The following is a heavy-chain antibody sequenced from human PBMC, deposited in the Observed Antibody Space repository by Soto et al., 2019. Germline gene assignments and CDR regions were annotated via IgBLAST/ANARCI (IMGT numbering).Heavy chain of an antibody. CDR3: ARGQRIMITFGGVIVDY. D-gene: IGHD3-16*02. CDR1: GYTFTSYG. CDR2: ISAYNGNT. J-gene: IGHJ4*02. Sequence: ASVKVSCKASGYTFTSYGISWVRQAPGQGLEWMGWISAYNGNTNYAQKLQGRVTMTTDTSTSTAYMELRSLRSDDTAVFFCARGQRIMITFGGVIVDYWGQGTLVTVSS. V-gene: IGHV1-18*01.